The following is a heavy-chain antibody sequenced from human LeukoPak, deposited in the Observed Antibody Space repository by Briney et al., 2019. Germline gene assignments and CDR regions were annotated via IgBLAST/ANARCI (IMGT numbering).Heavy chain of an antibody. D-gene: IGHD6-19*01. CDR3: AKTTTGYSSGRYPGWPADS. CDR2: IFGSGGSA. V-gene: IGHV3-23*01. J-gene: IGHJ4*02. Sequence: GGSLRLSCAASGFAFSSSAMSWVRQAPGKGLEWVSGIFGSGGSAHYADSVKGRFTISRDNSKNTVYLQMNSLRAEDTAVYYCAKTTTGYSSGRYPGWPADSWGQGALVTVSS. CDR1: GFAFSSSA.